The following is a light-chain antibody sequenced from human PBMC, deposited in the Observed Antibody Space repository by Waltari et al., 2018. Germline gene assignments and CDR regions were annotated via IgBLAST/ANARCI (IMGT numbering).Light chain of an antibody. CDR1: SSNIGAGYD. CDR2: VNT. V-gene: IGLV1-40*01. Sequence: QSVLTQPPSVSGAPGQRVTISCTGSSSNIGAGYDVHWYQQVPGPAPKLLIYVNTNRPSGVPDRFSGSRSGTSASLAITGLRAEDEADYYCQSYDSSLSGRIFGGGTKVTVL. J-gene: IGLJ2*01. CDR3: QSYDSSLSGRI.